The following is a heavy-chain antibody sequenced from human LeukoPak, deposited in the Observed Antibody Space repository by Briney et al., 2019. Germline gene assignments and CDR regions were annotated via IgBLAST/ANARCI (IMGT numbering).Heavy chain of an antibody. CDR2: IIPILGIA. CDR1: GGTFSSYT. D-gene: IGHD3-3*01. J-gene: IGHJ5*02. Sequence: SVKVSCKASGGTFSSYTIIWVRQAPGQGLEWMGRIIPILGIANYAQKFQGRVTITADKSTSTVYMELSSLRSEDTAVYYCASQNTIFGVVRFDPWGQGTLVTVSS. V-gene: IGHV1-69*02. CDR3: ASQNTIFGVVRFDP.